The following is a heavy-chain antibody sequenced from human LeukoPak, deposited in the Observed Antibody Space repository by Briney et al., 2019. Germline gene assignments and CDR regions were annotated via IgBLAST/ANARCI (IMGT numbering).Heavy chain of an antibody. Sequence: GGSLRLSCAASGFTFSRYWMSWVRQAPGKGLEWGAYIKQDGSEKYYVDSVKGRFTISRDNAKNSLYLQVNSLRAEGTAVYYCARERLYYYDSSGYYEYWGQGTLVTVSS. CDR3: ARERLYYYDSSGYYEY. CDR1: GFTFSRYW. J-gene: IGHJ4*02. CDR2: IKQDGSEK. V-gene: IGHV3-7*01. D-gene: IGHD3-22*01.